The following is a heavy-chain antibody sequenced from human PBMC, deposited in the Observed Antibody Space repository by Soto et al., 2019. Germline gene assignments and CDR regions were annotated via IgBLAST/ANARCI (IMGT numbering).Heavy chain of an antibody. Sequence: QVTLKESGPVLVKPTETLTLTCTVSGFSLSNARMGVSWIRQPPGKALEWLAHISSNDEKSYSTSLKSRLTISKDTPKSQVVLTMNNMDPVDTDTYYCARISWDFDWLRNGFDPWGQGTLGTVSS. CDR3: ARISWDFDWLRNGFDP. J-gene: IGHJ5*02. CDR1: GFSLSNARMG. CDR2: ISSNDEK. D-gene: IGHD3-9*01. V-gene: IGHV2-26*01.